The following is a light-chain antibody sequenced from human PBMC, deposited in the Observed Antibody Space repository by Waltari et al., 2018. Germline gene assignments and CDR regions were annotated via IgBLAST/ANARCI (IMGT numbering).Light chain of an antibody. CDR1: QSLRRT. CDR3: QQYDYWPWT. CDR2: GTS. V-gene: IGKV3D-15*01. J-gene: IGKJ1*01. Sequence: EVVMTQSPVTLSLSPGESATLSCRASQSLRRTFAWFQQKPGQPPRLLIFGTSTRATGVPARFSGSGSGTEFSLTISSLQPEDFATYYCQQYDYWPWTFGQGTRVEAK.